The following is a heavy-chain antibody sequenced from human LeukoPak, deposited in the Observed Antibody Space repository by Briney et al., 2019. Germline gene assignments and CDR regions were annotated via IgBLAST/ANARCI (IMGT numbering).Heavy chain of an antibody. V-gene: IGHV3-20*04. CDR2: INWNGGST. J-gene: IGHJ3*02. D-gene: IGHD2-15*01. CDR3: ARDFLPLVDDAFDI. Sequence: GGCLRLSCAASGFTFYDYGMSRVRQAPGKGLEWVSGINWNGGSTGYADSVKGRFTISRDNAKNSLYLQMNSLRAEDTALYYCARDFLPLVDDAFDIWGQGTMVTVSS. CDR1: GFTFYDYG.